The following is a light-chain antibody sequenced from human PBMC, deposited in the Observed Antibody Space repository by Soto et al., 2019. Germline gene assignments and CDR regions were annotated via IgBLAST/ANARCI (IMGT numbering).Light chain of an antibody. CDR1: QSVSSN. Sequence: EIVMTQSPATLSVSPGERATLSCRASQSVSSNLAWYQHKPGQAPRLLIYATSTRATGVPARFSGSGSGTDFTLTISSLQSDDFAIYFCQQYDKRPPYTFGQGTKLEIK. V-gene: IGKV3-15*01. J-gene: IGKJ2*01. CDR2: ATS. CDR3: QQYDKRPPYT.